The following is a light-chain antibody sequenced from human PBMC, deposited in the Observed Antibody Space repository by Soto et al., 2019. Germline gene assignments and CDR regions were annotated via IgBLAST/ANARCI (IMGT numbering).Light chain of an antibody. CDR1: SSDVGGYNY. CDR3: SSVTSSSTQV. V-gene: IGLV2-14*01. Sequence: QSALAQPASVSESLGQSITISCTGTSSDVGGYNYVSWYQQHPGKAPKLMIYEVNNRPSGVSNRFSGSKSGNTASLTISGLQAEDEADYYCSSVTSSSTQVLGGGTKLTVL. CDR2: EVN. J-gene: IGLJ3*02.